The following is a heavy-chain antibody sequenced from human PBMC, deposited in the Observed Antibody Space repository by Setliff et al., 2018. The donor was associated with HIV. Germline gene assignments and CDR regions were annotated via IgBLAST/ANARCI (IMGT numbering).Heavy chain of an antibody. D-gene: IGHD1-26*01. Sequence: SETLSLTCTVSGGSISSSTYYWGWIRQPPGKGLEWIGNIHFSGSTYYNPSLKSRVTVSVDPSKNQFSLKLSSVTAAVTAVYYCARTTYSGSYFNDSWGQGTLVTVSS. CDR1: GGSISSSTYY. J-gene: IGHJ5*01. V-gene: IGHV4-39*01. CDR2: IHFSGST. CDR3: ARTTYSGSYFNDS.